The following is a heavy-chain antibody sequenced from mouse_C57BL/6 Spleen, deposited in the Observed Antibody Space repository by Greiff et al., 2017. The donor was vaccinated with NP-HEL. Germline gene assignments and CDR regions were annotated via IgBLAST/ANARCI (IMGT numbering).Heavy chain of an antibody. J-gene: IGHJ4*01. V-gene: IGHV3-6*01. CDR1: GYSITSGYY. Sequence: EVHLVESGPGLVKPSQSLSLTCSVTGYSITSGYYWNWIRQFPGNKLEWMGYISYDGSNNYNPSLKNRISITRDTSKNQFFLKLNSVTTEDTATYYCARDRSGYAMDYWGQGTSVTVSS. CDR2: ISYDGSN. CDR3: ARDRSGYAMDY.